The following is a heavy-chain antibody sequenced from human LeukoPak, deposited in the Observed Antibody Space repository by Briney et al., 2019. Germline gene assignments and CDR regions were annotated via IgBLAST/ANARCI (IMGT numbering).Heavy chain of an antibody. D-gene: IGHD6-19*01. CDR2: IWYDGSNK. V-gene: IGHV3-33*01. CDR1: GFTFSNYG. Sequence: GGSLRLSCAASGFTFSNYGMHWVRQAPGKGLEWLAAIWYDGSNKYYADSVKGRFTISRDNSKNTLYLQMNSLRAEDTAVYYCVRVAVAGNLNNWFDPWSQGTLVTVSS. CDR3: VRVAVAGNLNNWFDP. J-gene: IGHJ5*02.